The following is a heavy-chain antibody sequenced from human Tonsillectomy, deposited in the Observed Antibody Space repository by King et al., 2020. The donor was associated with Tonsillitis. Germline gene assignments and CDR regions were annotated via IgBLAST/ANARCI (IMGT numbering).Heavy chain of an antibody. V-gene: IGHV4-39*01. CDR2: IYYSGNT. CDR1: GGSISSSSYY. J-gene: IGHJ6*02. D-gene: IGHD6-19*01. Sequence: QLQESGPGLVKPSETLSLTCTVSGGSISSSSYYWGWIRQPPGKGLEWIGNIYYSGNTYYNPSLKSRVAISVDTSKNQFSLRLSSVTAADTAMYYCVRQDSSGWYGYYYSGMDVWGQGTTVTVSS. CDR3: VRQDSSGWYGYYYSGMDV.